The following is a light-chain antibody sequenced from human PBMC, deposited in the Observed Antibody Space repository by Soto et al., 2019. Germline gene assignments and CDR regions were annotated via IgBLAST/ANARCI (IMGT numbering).Light chain of an antibody. V-gene: IGLV2-23*01. J-gene: IGLJ1*01. CDR1: SSDVAIYDL. CDR2: EGS. Sequence: QSALTPPASVSGSPGQSITLSCTGSSSDVAIYDLVSWYQQLPGKAPKLVISEGSKRASGVSNRFAGSKSGNTASLTISGLQAEDEADYYCCSYEDITTSYVLGTGTKVTVL. CDR3: CSYEDITTSYV.